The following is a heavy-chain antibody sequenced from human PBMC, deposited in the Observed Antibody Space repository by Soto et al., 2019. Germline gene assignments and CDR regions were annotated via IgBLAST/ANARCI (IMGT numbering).Heavy chain of an antibody. J-gene: IGHJ4*02. CDR3: ARRTGVGGSWFFDY. V-gene: IGHV4-39*01. D-gene: IGHD3-10*01. Sequence: QLQLQESGPGLVKPSETLSLTCTVSGVSINTYYWGWIRQTPGKGLEWIASIYYSGTTYYNPSLKSRVIISVDTSKNQFSLKLNSVTAADTAVYYCARRTGVGGSWFFDYWGQGTLVTVSS. CDR1: GVSINTYY. CDR2: IYYSGTT.